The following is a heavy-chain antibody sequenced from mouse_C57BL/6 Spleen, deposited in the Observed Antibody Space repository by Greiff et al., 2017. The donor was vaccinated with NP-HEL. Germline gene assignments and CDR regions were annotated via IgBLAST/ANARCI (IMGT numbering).Heavy chain of an antibody. CDR3: AREKITTVVGYFDY. V-gene: IGHV1-80*01. CDR2: IYPGDGDT. J-gene: IGHJ2*01. Sequence: VQLQQSGAELVKPGASVKISCKASGYAFSSYWMNWVKQRPGKGLEWIGQIYPGDGDTKYNGKFKGKAKLTADKSSSTAYMQLSSLTSEDSAVYFCAREKITTVVGYFDYGGQGTTLTVSS. D-gene: IGHD1-1*01. CDR1: GYAFSSYW.